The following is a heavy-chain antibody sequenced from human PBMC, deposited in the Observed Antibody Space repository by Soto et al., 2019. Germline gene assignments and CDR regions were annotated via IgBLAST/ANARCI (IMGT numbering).Heavy chain of an antibody. CDR3: AKDFWSGSQNYGLDV. CDR1: GFTFSSYA. CDR2: LVDSSHRA. D-gene: IGHD3-3*01. Sequence: GGSLRLSCQASGFTFSSYAMSWVRQAPGKGLEWVSLVDSSHRAFYADTVKGRFTISRDNARNSLYLQMHSRSTEDTALYYCAKDFWSGSQNYGLDVWGLGTTVTVSS. J-gene: IGHJ6*02. V-gene: IGHV3-53*05.